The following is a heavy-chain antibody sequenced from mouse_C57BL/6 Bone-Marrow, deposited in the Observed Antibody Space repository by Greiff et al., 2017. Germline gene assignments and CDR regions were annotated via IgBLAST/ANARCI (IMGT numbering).Heavy chain of an antibody. D-gene: IGHD2-5*01. J-gene: IGHJ2*01. CDR3: AREGYYSNPDY. V-gene: IGHV3-6*01. Sequence: EVQLVESGPGLVKPSQSLSLTCSVTGYSITSGYYWNWIRQFPGNKLEWMGYISYDGSNNYNPSLKNRISITRDTSKNQFFLKLNSVTTEDTATYYCAREGYYSNPDYWGQGTTLTVSS. CDR1: GYSITSGYY. CDR2: ISYDGSN.